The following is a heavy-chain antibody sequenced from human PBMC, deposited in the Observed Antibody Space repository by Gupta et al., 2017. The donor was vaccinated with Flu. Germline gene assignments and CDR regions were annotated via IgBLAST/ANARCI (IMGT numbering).Heavy chain of an antibody. V-gene: IGHV1-69*01. J-gene: IGHJ3*02. Sequence: VQRVQSGAAVKKPGSSVKVPCQASGGTFSSDAIRWVRQAPGQGLEWMGGIIPIFGTANDAQKFQGRVTITADESTSTAYMELSSLRSEDTAVYYCARGGSDSSGYYNDAFDIWGQGTMVTVSS. CDR1: GGTFSSDA. CDR2: IIPIFGTA. D-gene: IGHD3-22*01. CDR3: ARGGSDSSGYYNDAFDI.